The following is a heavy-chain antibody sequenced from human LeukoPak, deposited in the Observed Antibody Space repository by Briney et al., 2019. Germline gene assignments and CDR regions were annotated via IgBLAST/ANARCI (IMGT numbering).Heavy chain of an antibody. CDR2: ISAYNGNT. CDR3: ATVPEKRWLQQYYFDY. V-gene: IGHV1-18*01. D-gene: IGHD5-24*01. CDR1: GYTFTSYG. J-gene: IGHJ4*02. Sequence: ASVKVSCKASGYTFTSYGISWVRQAPGQGLEWMGWISAYNGNTNYAQKFQGRVTITADKSTITAYMELSSLRSEDTAVYYCATVPEKRWLQQYYFDYWGQGTLVTVSS.